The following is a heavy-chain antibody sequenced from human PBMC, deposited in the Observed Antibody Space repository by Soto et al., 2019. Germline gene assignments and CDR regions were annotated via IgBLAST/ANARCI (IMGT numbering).Heavy chain of an antibody. CDR3: AHRVLRTVFGLVTTTAIYFDF. Sequence: QITLKESGPTVVNPTETLTLTCTFSGFSLTTSGVGVGWVRQSPGKAPEWLALIYWDDDKRYSTSLKSRLIITKDTSKNQVVLTMANVDPADTATYYCAHRVLRTVFGLVTTTAIYFDFWGQGTPVVVSS. V-gene: IGHV2-5*02. D-gene: IGHD3-3*01. J-gene: IGHJ4*02. CDR2: IYWDDDK. CDR1: GFSLTTSGVG.